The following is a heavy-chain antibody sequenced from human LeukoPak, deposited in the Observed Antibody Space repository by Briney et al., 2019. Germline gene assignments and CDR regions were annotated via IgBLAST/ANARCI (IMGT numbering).Heavy chain of an antibody. CDR1: GYTFTSYD. J-gene: IGHJ4*02. V-gene: IGHV1-8*01. D-gene: IGHD2-21*02. Sequence: ASAKVSCKASGYTFTSYDINWVRQATGQGLEWMGWMNPNSGNTGYAQKFQGRVTMTRNTSISTAYMELSSLRSEDTAVYYCARDCGGDCYYPVGYWGQGTLVTVSS. CDR3: ARDCGGDCYYPVGY. CDR2: MNPNSGNT.